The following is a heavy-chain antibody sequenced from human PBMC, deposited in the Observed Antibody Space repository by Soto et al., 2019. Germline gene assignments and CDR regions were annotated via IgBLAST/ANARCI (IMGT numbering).Heavy chain of an antibody. CDR2: IDSSTKYT. J-gene: IGHJ6*02. Sequence: PGGSLRLSCEASGFTFRDYYMTWFRQAPGKGLEWLSYIDSSTKYTNYADSVKGRFTISRDNAKNSLYLQMNSLRADDTAVYYCAREYYYTMDVWGQGIMVTVSS. CDR3: AREYYYTMDV. V-gene: IGHV3-11*05. CDR1: GFTFRDYY.